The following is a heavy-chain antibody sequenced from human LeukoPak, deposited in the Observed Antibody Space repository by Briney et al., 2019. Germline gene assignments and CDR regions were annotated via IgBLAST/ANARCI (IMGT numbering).Heavy chain of an antibody. CDR3: ARDSYYDSSGYYYPLGFFDY. J-gene: IGHJ4*02. D-gene: IGHD3-22*01. CDR1: GFTFSSYG. CDR2: IWYDGSNK. V-gene: IGHV3-33*01. Sequence: GGSLRLSCAASGFTFSSYGMHWVRQAPGKGLEWVAVIWYDGSNKYYADSVKGRFTISRDNSKDTLYLQMNSLRAEDTAVYYCARDSYYDSSGYYYPLGFFDYWGQGTLVTVSS.